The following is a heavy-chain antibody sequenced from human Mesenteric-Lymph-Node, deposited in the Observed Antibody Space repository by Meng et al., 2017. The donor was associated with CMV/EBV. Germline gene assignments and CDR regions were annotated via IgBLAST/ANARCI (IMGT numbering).Heavy chain of an antibody. CDR3: AKGNEVDV. Sequence: GGSLRLSCAASGFTFSSYWIHWVRQAPGQGLVWVAFIGYDGSNENYADAVKGRVTISRDNSKNTLYLQMNSLRAEDTAVHYCAKGNEVDVWGQGTTVTVSS. CDR1: GFTFSSYW. J-gene: IGHJ6*02. V-gene: IGHV3-30*02. CDR2: IGYDGSNE.